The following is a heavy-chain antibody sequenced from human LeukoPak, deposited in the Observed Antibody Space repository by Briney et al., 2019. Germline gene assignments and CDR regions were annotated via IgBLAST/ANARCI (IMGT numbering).Heavy chain of an antibody. CDR1: GFTFDDYA. D-gene: IGHD6-19*01. J-gene: IGHJ4*02. CDR2: ISWNSGSI. Sequence: GGSLRLSCAASGFTFDDYAMHWVRQAPGKGLEWVSGISWNSGSIGYADSVKGRFTISRDNAKNSLYLQMNSLRAEDTALYYCARGVVAGTPPDLDYWGQGTLVTVSS. CDR3: ARGVVAGTPPDLDY. V-gene: IGHV3-9*01.